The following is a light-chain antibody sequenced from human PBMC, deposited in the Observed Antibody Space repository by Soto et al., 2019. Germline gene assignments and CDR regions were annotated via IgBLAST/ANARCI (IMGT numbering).Light chain of an antibody. V-gene: IGKV3-15*01. CDR3: QYYNNWPPSIT. CDR2: AAS. Sequence: EIVLSQSPATLSLSPGDRATLSCGASQIVSSTYLAWYQQKPGQAPRLLIYAASTRATGIPPRFSGSGSGTEFTLTISSLQSEDFAFYYCQYYNNWPPSITFGQGTRLAI. J-gene: IGKJ5*01. CDR1: QIVSSTY.